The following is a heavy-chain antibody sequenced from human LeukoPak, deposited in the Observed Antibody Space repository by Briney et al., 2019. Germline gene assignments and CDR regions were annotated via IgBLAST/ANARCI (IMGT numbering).Heavy chain of an antibody. CDR3: ARDVPHNWFDT. V-gene: IGHV3-74*01. CDR1: GITFGNNW. J-gene: IGHJ5*02. Sequence: GGPLRLSCAASGITFGNNWMHWVRQGPGKGLVWISSINSDGGGAIYADSVKGRFTVSRDNAKNTLYLQMNSLRAEDTAVYYCARDVPHNWFDTWGQGTLVTVSS. CDR2: INSDGGGA.